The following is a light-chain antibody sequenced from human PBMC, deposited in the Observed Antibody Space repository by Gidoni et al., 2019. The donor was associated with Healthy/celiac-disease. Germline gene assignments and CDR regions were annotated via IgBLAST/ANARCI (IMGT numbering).Light chain of an antibody. CDR1: SSNIGSNT. CDR2: SNN. V-gene: IGLV1-44*01. CDR3: AAWDDSLNGWV. J-gene: IGLJ3*02. Sequence: QSFLTQPPSASGPPGRGVTISCSGSSSNIGSNTVNGYQQLPGTAPKLLIYSNNQRPSGVPDRFSGSKSGTSASLAISGLQSEDEADYYCAAWDDSLNGWVFGGGTKLTVL.